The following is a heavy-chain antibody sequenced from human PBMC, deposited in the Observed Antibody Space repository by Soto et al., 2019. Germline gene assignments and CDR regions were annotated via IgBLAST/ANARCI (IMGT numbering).Heavy chain of an antibody. CDR1: GGTFSSYA. D-gene: IGHD2-8*01. V-gene: IGHV1-69*12. CDR3: ASQGVPGGSYYYGMDV. CDR2: IIPIFGTA. Sequence: QVQLVQSGAEVKKPGSSVKVSCKASGGTFSSYAISWVRQAPGQGVEWMGGIIPIFGTADYAQKFQGRVTITADESTSTAYTELSSLRSEDTALYYCASQGVPGGSYYYGMDVWCQGTTVTVSS. J-gene: IGHJ6*02.